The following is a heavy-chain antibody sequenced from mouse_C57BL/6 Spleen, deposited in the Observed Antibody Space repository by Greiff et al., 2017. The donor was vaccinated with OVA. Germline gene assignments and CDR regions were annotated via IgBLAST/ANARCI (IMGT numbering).Heavy chain of an antibody. CDR3: VRHRDWYWYFDV. CDR2: IRSKSNNYAT. Sequence: EVKLVESGGGLVQPKGSLKLSCAASGFSFNTYAMNWVRQAPGKGLEWVARIRSKSNNYATYYADSVKDRFTISRDDSESMLYLQMNNLKTEDTAMYYCVRHRDWYWYFDVWGTGTTVTVSS. D-gene: IGHD3-3*01. J-gene: IGHJ1*03. V-gene: IGHV10-1*01. CDR1: GFSFNTYA.